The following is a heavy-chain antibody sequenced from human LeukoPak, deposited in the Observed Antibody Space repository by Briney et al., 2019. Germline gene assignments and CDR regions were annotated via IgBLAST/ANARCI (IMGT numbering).Heavy chain of an antibody. Sequence: GRSLRLSCAASGFRFSRYGMHWVRQAPGKGLEWVAVIWYDGSNKYYADSVEGRFTISRDDSKNTLYLQMISLRAEDTAIYYCARGTAVTHGYFEYWGQGTLVTVSS. CDR3: ARGTAVTHGYFEY. CDR1: GFRFSRYG. V-gene: IGHV3-33*01. J-gene: IGHJ4*02. D-gene: IGHD4-17*01. CDR2: IWYDGSNK.